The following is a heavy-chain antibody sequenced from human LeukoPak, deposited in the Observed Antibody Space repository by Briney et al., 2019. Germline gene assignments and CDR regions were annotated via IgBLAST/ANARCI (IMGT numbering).Heavy chain of an antibody. D-gene: IGHD2-2*03. CDR1: GYSISSGYY. CDR3: ARDSGGYCSSTSCYPSFYFDY. Sequence: SETLSLTCTVSGYSISSGYYWGWIRQPPGKGLEWIGSIYHSGSTYYNPSLKSRVTISVDTSKNQFSLKLSSVTAAATAVYYCARDSGGYCSSTSCYPSFYFDYWGQGTLVTVSS. V-gene: IGHV4-38-2*02. CDR2: IYHSGST. J-gene: IGHJ4*02.